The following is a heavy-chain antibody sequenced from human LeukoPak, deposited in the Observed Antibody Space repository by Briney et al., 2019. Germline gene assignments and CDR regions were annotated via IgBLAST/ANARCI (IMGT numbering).Heavy chain of an antibody. Sequence: GGSPRLSCAASGFTFSSYSMNWVRQAPGKGLEWVAYITRSSSEKHYSDSVKGRFTISRDNTKKSLYLQMNSLRAEDTAVYYCARDTAEIVVAPAPGYFDYWGRGTLVTVSS. CDR1: GFTFSSYS. CDR3: ARDTAEIVVAPAPGYFDY. V-gene: IGHV3-48*01. CDR2: ITRSSSEK. J-gene: IGHJ4*02. D-gene: IGHD2-2*01.